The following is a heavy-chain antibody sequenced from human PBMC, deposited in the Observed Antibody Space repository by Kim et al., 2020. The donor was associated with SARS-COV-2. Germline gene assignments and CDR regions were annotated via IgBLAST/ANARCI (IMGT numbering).Heavy chain of an antibody. Sequence: SETLSLTCAVYGGSFSGYYWSWIRQPPGKGLEWIGEINHSGSTNYNPSLKSRVTISVDTSKNQFSLKLSSVTAADTAVYYCASLKGGYCSGDSCYHWGQGTLVTVSS. D-gene: IGHD2-15*01. V-gene: IGHV4-34*01. CDR2: INHSGST. J-gene: IGHJ4*02. CDR3: ASLKGGYCSGDSCYH. CDR1: GGSFSGYY.